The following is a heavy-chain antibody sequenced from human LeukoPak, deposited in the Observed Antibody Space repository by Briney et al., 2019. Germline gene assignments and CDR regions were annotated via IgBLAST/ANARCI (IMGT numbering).Heavy chain of an antibody. V-gene: IGHV1-8*03. J-gene: IGHJ6*03. CDR3: ARVGYLQSGIYYYYYMDV. CDR2: MNPNSGNT. Sequence: ASVKVSCKASGGTFSSYAISWVRQAPGQGLEWMGWMNPNSGNTGYAQKFQGRVTITRNTSISTAYMELSSLRSEDTAVYYCARVGYLQSGIYYYYYMDVWGKGTTVTVSS. D-gene: IGHD4-11*01. CDR1: GGTFSSYA.